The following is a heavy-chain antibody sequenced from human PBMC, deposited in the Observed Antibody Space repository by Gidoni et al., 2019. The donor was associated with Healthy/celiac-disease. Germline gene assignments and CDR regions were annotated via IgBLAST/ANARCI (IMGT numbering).Heavy chain of an antibody. Sequence: QEQLQESGPGLVKPTETLSLTGTASGGSISSYYGSWIRQPPGKGLEWFGYIYYSGSTNYNPSLKSRVTISVDTSKNPFSLKLSSVTAADTAVYYCARRGAVAGIVNYYYYYGMDVWGQGTTVTVSS. V-gene: IGHV4-59*08. CDR3: ARRGAVAGIVNYYYYYGMDV. CDR1: GGSISSYY. J-gene: IGHJ6*02. D-gene: IGHD6-19*01. CDR2: IYYSGST.